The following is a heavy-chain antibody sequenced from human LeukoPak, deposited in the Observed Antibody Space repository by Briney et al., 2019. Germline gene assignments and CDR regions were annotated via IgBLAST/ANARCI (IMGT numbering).Heavy chain of an antibody. V-gene: IGHV3-7*01. CDR3: ARESGLDV. J-gene: IGHJ6*02. CDR1: GFTFSYSW. Sequence: GGSLRLSCAASGFTFSYSWMSWVRQAPGKGLEWVANIKQDGSEKYYADSVKGRFTISRDNAKNSLYLEMNSLRDEDTAVYYCARESGLDVWGQGTMVTVSS. D-gene: IGHD7-27*01. CDR2: IKQDGSEK.